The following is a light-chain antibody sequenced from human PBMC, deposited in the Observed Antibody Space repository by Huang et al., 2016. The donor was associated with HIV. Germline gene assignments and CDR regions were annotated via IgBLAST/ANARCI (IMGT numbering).Light chain of an antibody. CDR1: QSVSSSY. J-gene: IGKJ4*01. V-gene: IGKV3-20*01. CDR3: QQYGSSPLT. CDR2: GAS. Sequence: EIVLTQSPGTLSLSPGERATPSCRASQSVSSSYLAWYQQKPGQAPRLLIYGASSRATGIPDRFRGSGSGTDFTLTISRLEPEDFAVYYCQQYGSSPLTFGGGTKVEIK.